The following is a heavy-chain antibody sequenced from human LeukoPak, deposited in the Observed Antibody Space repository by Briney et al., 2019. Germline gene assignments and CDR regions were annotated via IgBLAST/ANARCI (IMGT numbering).Heavy chain of an antibody. CDR2: INPNNGDT. J-gene: IGHJ4*02. D-gene: IGHD1-26*01. Sequence: ASVKVSCKASGYTFTGYYIHWVRQAPGQGLERMGRINPNNGDTNYAQKFPGRVTLTRDTSIGTAYMELSSLRSDDTAMYYCVREITRATTYFDSWGQGTLVTVSS. CDR3: VREITRATTYFDS. V-gene: IGHV1-2*06. CDR1: GYTFTGYY.